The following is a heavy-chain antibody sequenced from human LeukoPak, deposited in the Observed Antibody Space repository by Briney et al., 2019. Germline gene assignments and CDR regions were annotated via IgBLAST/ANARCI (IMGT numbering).Heavy chain of an antibody. Sequence: GSLRLSCAASGFTFSNYWMSWVRPAPGKGLELLANINQDGSNRYSVDSVRGRFTISRDNAKNSLFLQMNSLRAEDTAIYYCARAGYSSGYDYWGQGTLVTVSS. CDR1: GFTFSNYW. J-gene: IGHJ4*02. V-gene: IGHV3-7*03. CDR3: ARAGYSSGYDY. D-gene: IGHD6-19*01. CDR2: INQDGSNR.